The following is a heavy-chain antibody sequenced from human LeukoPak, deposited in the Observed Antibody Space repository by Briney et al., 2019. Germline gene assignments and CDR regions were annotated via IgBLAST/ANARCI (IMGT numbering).Heavy chain of an antibody. J-gene: IGHJ4*02. D-gene: IGHD2-15*01. CDR2: FSGSGGST. Sequence: GGSLRLPCAASGFTFSSYAMSWVRQAPGKGLEWVSTFSGSGGSTYYADSVKGRFTISRDNSKNTLSLQMNSLRAEDTAVYYCAKGDTQGYCSGGSCYSTDYWGQGTLVTVSS. CDR1: GFTFSSYA. CDR3: AKGDTQGYCSGGSCYSTDY. V-gene: IGHV3-23*01.